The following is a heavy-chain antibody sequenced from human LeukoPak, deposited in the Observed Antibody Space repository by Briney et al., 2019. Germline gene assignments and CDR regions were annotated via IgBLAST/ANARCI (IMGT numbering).Heavy chain of an antibody. CDR2: INPNSGGT. V-gene: IGHV1-2*02. CDR1: GYTFTGYY. CDR3: ARGGKGSYGYLYFQH. D-gene: IGHD5-18*01. Sequence: ASVKVSCKASGYTFTGYYMHWARQAPGQGLEWMGWINPNSGGTNYAQKFQGRVTMTRDTSISTAYMELSRLRSDDTAVYYCARGGKGSYGYLYFQHWGQGTLVTVSS. J-gene: IGHJ1*01.